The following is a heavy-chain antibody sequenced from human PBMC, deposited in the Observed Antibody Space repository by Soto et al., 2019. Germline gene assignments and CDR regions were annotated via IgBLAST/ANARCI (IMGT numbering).Heavy chain of an antibody. CDR3: ASFYNDFWSGYSGLDH. D-gene: IGHD3-3*01. V-gene: IGHV3-23*01. CDR2: ISGSGGST. CDR1: AFSFSTYA. J-gene: IGHJ4*02. Sequence: PGGSLRLSCAASAFSFSTYAISWVRQAPGKGLEWVSAISGSGGSTYYADSVKGRFTISRDNSKNTLYVQMNSLRAEDTAVYYCASFYNDFWSGYSGLDHWGQGTLVTVSS.